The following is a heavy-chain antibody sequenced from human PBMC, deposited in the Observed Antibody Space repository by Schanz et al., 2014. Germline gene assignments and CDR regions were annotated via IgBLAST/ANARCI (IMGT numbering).Heavy chain of an antibody. CDR2: ISASSGST. CDR3: AKARRKSNCSGGRCFHYSYYGMDV. V-gene: IGHV3-23*01. D-gene: IGHD2-15*01. CDR1: GFTFSSYA. J-gene: IGHJ6*02. Sequence: EGQLLESGGALIQPGGSLRLSCAASGFTFSSYAMSWVRQAPGKGLEWVSTISASSGSTYYADSVKGRFTISRDNSKNILYLQRNSLRAEDTAVYYCAKARRKSNCSGGRCFHYSYYGMDVWGQGTTVTVSS.